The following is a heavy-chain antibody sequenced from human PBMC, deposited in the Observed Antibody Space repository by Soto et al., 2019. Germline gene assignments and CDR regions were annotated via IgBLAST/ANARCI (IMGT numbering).Heavy chain of an antibody. D-gene: IGHD6-13*01. CDR1: GGSISSYY. CDR3: ARQKQLDWFDP. CDR2: IYYSGST. Sequence: SETLSLTCTVSGGSISSYYWSWIRQPPGKGLEWIGYIYYSGSTNYNPSLKSRVTISVDTSKNQFSLKLSSVTAADTAVYYCARQKQLDWFDPWGQGTLVTVSS. V-gene: IGHV4-59*08. J-gene: IGHJ5*02.